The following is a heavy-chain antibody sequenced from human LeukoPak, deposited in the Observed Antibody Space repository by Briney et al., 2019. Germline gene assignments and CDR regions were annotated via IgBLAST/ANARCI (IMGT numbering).Heavy chain of an antibody. Sequence: SQTLSLTSAISGDSVSSNSAAWNWLRQSPSRGLEWLGRTYYRSKWYNDYAVSVKSRITINPDTSKNQFSLQLNSVTPEDTAVYYCARAAIPGPLVDYGMDVWGQGTTVTVSS. V-gene: IGHV6-1*01. CDR1: GDSVSSNSAA. CDR2: TYYRSKWYN. J-gene: IGHJ6*02. CDR3: ARAAIPGPLVDYGMDV. D-gene: IGHD2-21*01.